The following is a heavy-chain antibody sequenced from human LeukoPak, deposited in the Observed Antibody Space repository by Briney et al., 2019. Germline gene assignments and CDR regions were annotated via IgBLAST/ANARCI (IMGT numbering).Heavy chain of an antibody. J-gene: IGHJ4*02. CDR3: AXLXGRGTTFDY. Sequence: GGSLRVSCAASGFSFSGYLLSWVRQAPGKGLEWVATIFEDGITKYYDDSVRGRFTISRDDAENSLYLEMTGLRSEDTALYYCAXLXGRGTTFDYXGQGTLVTVSS. V-gene: IGHV3-7*03. CDR2: IFEDGITK. D-gene: IGHD1/OR15-1a*01. CDR1: GFSFSGYL.